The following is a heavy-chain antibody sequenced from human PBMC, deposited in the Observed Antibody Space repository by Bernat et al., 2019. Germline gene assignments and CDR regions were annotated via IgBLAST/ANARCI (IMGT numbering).Heavy chain of an antibody. CDR3: ARSFGGVIADAFDI. Sequence: EVQLVESGGGLVQPGGSLRLSCAASGFTFSDHYMDLARQAPGKGLEWVGRIRNKPNRYTTEYAASVKGRFTISRDDSTNTLYLQMNSLKTEDTAVYYCARSFGGVIADAFDIWGQGTMVTVSS. CDR2: IRNKPNRYTT. J-gene: IGHJ3*02. D-gene: IGHD3-16*02. V-gene: IGHV3-72*01. CDR1: GFTFSDHY.